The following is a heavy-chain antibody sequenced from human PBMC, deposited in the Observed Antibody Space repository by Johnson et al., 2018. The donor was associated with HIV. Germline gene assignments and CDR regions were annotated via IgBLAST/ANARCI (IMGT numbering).Heavy chain of an antibody. Sequence: QVQLVESGGGLVKPGGSLRLSCAASGFTFSGYYMSWIRQAPGKGLECLSYISSSGYSIYYTDSVKGRFTISRDNSKNTLYLQMNSLRAEDTAVYYCAKDRTGGWEWLLDAFDIWGQGTMVTVSS. D-gene: IGHD3-3*01. V-gene: IGHV3-11*01. CDR3: AKDRTGGWEWLLDAFDI. CDR2: ISSSGYSI. J-gene: IGHJ3*02. CDR1: GFTFSGYY.